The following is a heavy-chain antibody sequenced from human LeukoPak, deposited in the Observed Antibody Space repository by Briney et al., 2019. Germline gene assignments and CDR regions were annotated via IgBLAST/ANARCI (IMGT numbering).Heavy chain of an antibody. CDR2: IYVDGST. CDR3: ARDLATRQRTGLYDS. Sequence: GGSLRLSCAASGISVSSNYMSWVRQAPEKGLQWVSVIYVDGSTYYADSVKGRITISRDNSRNTLYLQMNSLRAEDTAVYYCARDLATRQRTGLYDSWGQGALVTVSS. V-gene: IGHV3-66*01. J-gene: IGHJ4*02. CDR1: GISVSSNY. D-gene: IGHD3-16*02.